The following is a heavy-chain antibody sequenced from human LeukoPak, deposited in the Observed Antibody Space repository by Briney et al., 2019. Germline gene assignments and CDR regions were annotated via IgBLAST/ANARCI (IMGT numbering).Heavy chain of an antibody. CDR1: GFTVSSNF. CDR3: ASTIWFGTPRMDS. V-gene: IGHV3-53*01. Sequence: GGSLRLSCAASGFTVSSNFMSWVRQAPGKGLEWISVIYAAGTTFYIDSVKGRFTISRDNSKNTLFLQMDSLRVEDTAVYYCASTIWFGTPRMDSWGQGTLVTVSS. J-gene: IGHJ4*02. CDR2: IYAAGTT. D-gene: IGHD3-10*01.